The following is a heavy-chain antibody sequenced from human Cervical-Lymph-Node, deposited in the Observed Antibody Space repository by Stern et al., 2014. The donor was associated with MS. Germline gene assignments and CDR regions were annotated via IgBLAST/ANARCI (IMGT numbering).Heavy chain of an antibody. CDR2: ISPNSGGA. D-gene: IGHD4-23*01. J-gene: IGHJ4*02. CDR3: ARASVVTLYYFDY. V-gene: IGHV1-2*04. Sequence: QVQLVQSGAEVKKPGASVKVSCKASGYTFTGYYMHWGRQAPRPGLEWMGWISPNSGGANYAQKFQGWVTMTRDTSISTAYMELSRLRSDDPAVYYCARASVVTLYYFDYWGQGTLVTVSS. CDR1: GYTFTGYY.